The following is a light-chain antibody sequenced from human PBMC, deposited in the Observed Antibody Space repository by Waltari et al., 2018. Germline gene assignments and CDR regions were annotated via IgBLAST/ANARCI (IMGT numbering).Light chain of an antibody. CDR1: SDFNVGDFI. Sequence: QPVLTQPPSSSASPGESARLTCTLPSDFNVGDFIIYWYQQRPGSPPRFLLYYNSHAEKAQGSGVPSRFSGSKDASANAGILLISGLQSEDEADYYCMFWPSNVWVFVGGTKLTVL. J-gene: IGLJ3*02. CDR3: MFWPSNVWV. CDR2: YNSHAEK. V-gene: IGLV5-37*01.